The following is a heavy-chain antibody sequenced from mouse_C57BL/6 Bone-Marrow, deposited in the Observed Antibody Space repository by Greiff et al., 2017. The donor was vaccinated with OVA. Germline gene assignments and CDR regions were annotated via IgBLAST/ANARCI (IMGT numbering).Heavy chain of an antibody. Sequence: EVKLVESGPGMVKPSQSLSLTCTVTGYSITSGYDWHWIRHFPGNKLEWMGYISYSGSTNYNPSLKSRISITHDTSKHHFFLKLNSVTTEDTATYYCARRGVLYFDVWGTGTTVTVSS. CDR2: ISYSGST. CDR3: ARRGVLYFDV. J-gene: IGHJ1*03. CDR1: GYSITSGYD. V-gene: IGHV3-1*01.